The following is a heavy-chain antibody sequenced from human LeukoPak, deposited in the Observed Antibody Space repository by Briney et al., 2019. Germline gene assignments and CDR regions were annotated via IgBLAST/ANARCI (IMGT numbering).Heavy chain of an antibody. CDR2: IYHSGST. CDR3: ARGPIPAGGFDP. D-gene: IGHD1-14*01. Sequence: SETLSLTCTVSGGSIRSSYYYWGWIRQPPGKGLEWIGYIYHSGSTYYNPSLKSRVTISVDRSKNQFSLKLSSVTAADTAVYYCARGPIPAGGFDPWGQGTLVTVSS. J-gene: IGHJ5*02. V-gene: IGHV4-39*07. CDR1: GGSIRSSYYY.